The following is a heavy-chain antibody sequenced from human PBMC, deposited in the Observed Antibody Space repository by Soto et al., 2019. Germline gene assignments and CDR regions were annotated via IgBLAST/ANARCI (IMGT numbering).Heavy chain of an antibody. V-gene: IGHV1-58*01. D-gene: IGHD1-26*01. CDR3: ATDIRVGATGFPMDF. CDR2: IVVASGNT. Sequence: GASVKVSCKASGFTFTNSAVQWVRQARGQRLEWVGWIVVASGNTDYAQKFQDRVTITRDMSTRTAYLELRSLTSEDTAIYYCATDIRVGATGFPMDFWGQGTLVTVSS. CDR1: GFTFTNSA. J-gene: IGHJ4*02.